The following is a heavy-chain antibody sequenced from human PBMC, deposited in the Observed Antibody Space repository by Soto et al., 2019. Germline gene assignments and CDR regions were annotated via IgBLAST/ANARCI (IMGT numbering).Heavy chain of an antibody. Sequence: SETLSLTCTVSGGSISSSSYYWGWIRQPPGKGLEWIGSIYYSGSTYYNPSLKSRVTISVDTSKNQFSLKLSSVTAADTAVYYCARQRESGYYTPRGAFDIWGQGXMVTVSS. CDR3: ARQRESGYYTPRGAFDI. D-gene: IGHD3-3*01. CDR2: IYYSGST. CDR1: GGSISSSSYY. V-gene: IGHV4-39*01. J-gene: IGHJ3*02.